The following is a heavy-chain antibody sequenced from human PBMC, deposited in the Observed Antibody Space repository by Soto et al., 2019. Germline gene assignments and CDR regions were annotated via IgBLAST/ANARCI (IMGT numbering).Heavy chain of an antibody. CDR1: GGTFSSYA. CDR3: AIGLRLGELSSYCDY. CDR2: LIPIFGTA. J-gene: IGHJ4*02. V-gene: IGHV1-69*01. Sequence: QVQLVQSGAEVKKPGSSVKVSCNASGGTFSSYAISWVRQAPGQGLEWMGGLIPIFGTANYAQKFKGRVTIPADESTSTAYMELSSLRSEDTAVYYCAIGLRLGELSSYCDYWGQGTLVTVSS. D-gene: IGHD3-16*02.